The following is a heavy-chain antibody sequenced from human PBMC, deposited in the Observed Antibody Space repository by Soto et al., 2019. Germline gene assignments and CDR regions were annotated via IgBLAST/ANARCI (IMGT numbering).Heavy chain of an antibody. D-gene: IGHD6-19*01. Sequence: QVQLQESGPGLVKPSQTLSLTCTVSGGSISSGGYYWSWIRQHPGKGLEWIGYIYYSGSTYYNPSLKSRVTISVDTSKNQFSLKLSSVTAADTAVYYCARLSTYSSGWFNWFDPWGQGTLVTVSS. CDR2: IYYSGST. CDR1: GGSISSGGYY. J-gene: IGHJ5*02. V-gene: IGHV4-31*03. CDR3: ARLSTYSSGWFNWFDP.